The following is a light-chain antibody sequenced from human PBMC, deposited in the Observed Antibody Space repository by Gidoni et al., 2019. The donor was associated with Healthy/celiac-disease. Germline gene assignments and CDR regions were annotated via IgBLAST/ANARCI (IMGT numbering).Light chain of an antibody. V-gene: IGKV4-1*01. Sequence: IVMTQSPDSLAVSLGERATINCKSSQSVLYSSNNKNYLAWYQQKPGQPPKLLIYWASTRESGVPDRFSGSGSGTDFTLTISSLQAEDVAVYYCQQYYSTLTFXGXTKVEIK. J-gene: IGKJ4*01. CDR2: WAS. CDR1: QSVLYSSNNKNY. CDR3: QQYYSTLT.